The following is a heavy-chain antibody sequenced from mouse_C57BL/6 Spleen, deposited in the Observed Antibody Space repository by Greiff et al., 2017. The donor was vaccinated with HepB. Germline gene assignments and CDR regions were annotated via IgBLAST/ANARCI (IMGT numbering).Heavy chain of an antibody. CDR3: ARHPFSSGNYVDYAMDY. D-gene: IGHD2-1*01. CDR1: GYTFTSYW. V-gene: IGHV1-64*01. CDR2: IHPNSGST. J-gene: IGHJ4*01. Sequence: QVQLQQSGAELVKPGASVKLSCKASGYTFTSYWMHWVKQRPGQGLEWIGMIHPNSGSTNYNEKFKSKATLTVDKSSSTAYMQLSSLPSEDSAVYYCARHPFSSGNYVDYAMDYWGQGTSVTVSS.